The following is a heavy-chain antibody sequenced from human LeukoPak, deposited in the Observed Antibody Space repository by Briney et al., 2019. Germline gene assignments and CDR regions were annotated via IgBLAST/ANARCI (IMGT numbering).Heavy chain of an antibody. CDR3: ARVVYSSGSALRDWYFDL. D-gene: IGHD6-19*01. V-gene: IGHV1-69*04. CDR2: IIPILGIA. Sequence: SVKVSCKASGGTFSSYAISWVRQAPGQGLEWMGRIIPILGIANYAQKFQGRVTITADKSTSTAYMELSSLRSEDTAVYYCARVVYSSGSALRDWYFDLWGRGTLVTVSS. CDR1: GGTFSSYA. J-gene: IGHJ2*01.